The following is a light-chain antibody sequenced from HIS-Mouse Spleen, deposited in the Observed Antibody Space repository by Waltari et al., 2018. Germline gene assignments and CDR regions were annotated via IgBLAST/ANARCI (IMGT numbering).Light chain of an antibody. Sequence: ELTQPPSASGTPGQRVTISCSGSSSNIGSNYVYWYQQLPGTAPKRLIYRNNPRPSGGPDRFSGSKSGTSASLAISGLRSEDEADYYCAAWDVSLSGPVFGGGTKLTVL. CDR1: SSNIGSNY. CDR2: RNN. J-gene: IGLJ3*02. CDR3: AAWDVSLSGPV. V-gene: IGLV1-47*01.